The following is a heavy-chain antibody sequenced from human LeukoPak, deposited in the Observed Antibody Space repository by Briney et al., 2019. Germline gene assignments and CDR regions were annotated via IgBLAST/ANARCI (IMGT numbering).Heavy chain of an antibody. Sequence: AASVKVSCKASGYTFTSYDINWVRQATGQGLEWMGWMNPNSGNTGYAQKFQGRVTMTRDTSISTAYMELSRLRSDDTAIYYCASHYYDSSGDLNFDYWGQGTLVTVSS. CDR3: ASHYYDSSGDLNFDY. CDR1: GYTFTSYD. CDR2: MNPNSGNT. D-gene: IGHD3-22*01. V-gene: IGHV1-8*01. J-gene: IGHJ4*02.